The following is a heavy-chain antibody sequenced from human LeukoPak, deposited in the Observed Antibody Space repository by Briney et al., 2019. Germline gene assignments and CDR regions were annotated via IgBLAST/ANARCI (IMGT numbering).Heavy chain of an antibody. J-gene: IGHJ4*02. CDR2: IKAKTDGGTT. CDR3: RTNRDF. V-gene: IGHV3-15*07. CDR1: GFTFTKAW. D-gene: IGHD1-14*01. Sequence: GGSLRLSCAASGFTFTKAWMSWVRQAPGKGLEWVGRIKAKTDGGTTEYAAPVKGRFTISRDDSENMVYLQMNSLETEDTAVYYCRTNRDFWGQGTLVTVSS.